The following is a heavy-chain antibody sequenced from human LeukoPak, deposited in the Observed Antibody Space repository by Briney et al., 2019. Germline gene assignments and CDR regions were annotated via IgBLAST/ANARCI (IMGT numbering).Heavy chain of an antibody. Sequence: KTSETLSLTCTVSGYSISSGYYWGWIRQPPGKGLEWIGSIYHSGSTYYNPSLKSRVTISVDTSKNQFSLKLSSVTAADTAVYYCAGESAAGPGSWFDPWGQGTLVTVSS. CDR3: AGESAAGPGSWFDP. CDR1: GYSISSGYY. CDR2: IYHSGST. V-gene: IGHV4-38-2*02. J-gene: IGHJ5*02. D-gene: IGHD6-13*01.